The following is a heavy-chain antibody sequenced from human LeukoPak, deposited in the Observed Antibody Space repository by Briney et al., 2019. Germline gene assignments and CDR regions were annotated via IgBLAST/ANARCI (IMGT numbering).Heavy chain of an antibody. J-gene: IGHJ4*02. V-gene: IGHV3-23*01. Sequence: GGSLRLSCAASGFTFTNYPMIWVRQAPGRGLTWVSGISGSGGSTYYADSVKGRFTISRDNSKNTLYLQMNRLRAEDTAVYYCAKDRVPHIVVVTAINYWGQGTLVTVSS. D-gene: IGHD2-21*02. CDR1: GFTFTNYP. CDR2: ISGSGGST. CDR3: AKDRVPHIVVVTAINY.